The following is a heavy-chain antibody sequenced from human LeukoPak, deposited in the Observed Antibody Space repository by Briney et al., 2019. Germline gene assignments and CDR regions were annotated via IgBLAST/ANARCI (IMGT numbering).Heavy chain of an antibody. J-gene: IGHJ4*02. CDR3: ARAGRPGTVDY. CDR2: INHDGRET. V-gene: IGHV3-7*03. Sequence: PGGSLRLSCEASGFTFSDYWMSWVRQAPGKGLEWVANINHDGRETYYVDSVKGRFTISRDNAKNSLFLQMNSLRVEDTAVYYCARAGRPGTVDYWGQGTLLTVSS. CDR1: GFTFSDYW.